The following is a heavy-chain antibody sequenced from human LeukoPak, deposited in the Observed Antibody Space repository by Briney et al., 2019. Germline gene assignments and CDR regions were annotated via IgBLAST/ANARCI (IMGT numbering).Heavy chain of an antibody. J-gene: IGHJ4*02. Sequence: SETLSLTCTVSGGSISTSNYYWGWIRQPPGKGLEWIGSIYHSGSTYYNPSLKSRVTISVDTSKNQFSLKLSSVTAADTAVYYCARDRDRETTVTFDYWGQGTLVTVSS. CDR3: ARDRDRETTVTFDY. CDR1: GGSISTSNYY. CDR2: IYHSGST. V-gene: IGHV4-39*07. D-gene: IGHD4-17*01.